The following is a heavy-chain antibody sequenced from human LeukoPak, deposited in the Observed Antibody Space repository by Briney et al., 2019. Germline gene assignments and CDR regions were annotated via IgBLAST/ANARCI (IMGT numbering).Heavy chain of an antibody. V-gene: IGHV4-59*01. CDR3: AREGYDFWSGYPYFDY. CDR2: IYYSGST. Sequence: SETLSLTCTVSGGSISSYYWSWIRQPPGKGLEWIGYIYYSGSTNHNPSLKSRVTISVDTSKNQFSLKLSSVTAADTAVYYCAREGYDFWSGYPYFDYWGQGTLVTVSS. D-gene: IGHD3-3*01. J-gene: IGHJ4*02. CDR1: GGSISSYY.